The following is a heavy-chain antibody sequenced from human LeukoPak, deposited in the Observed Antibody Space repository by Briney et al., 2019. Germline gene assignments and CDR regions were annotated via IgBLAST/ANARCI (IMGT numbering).Heavy chain of an antibody. CDR3: AKDNSYYDSSGLVNY. D-gene: IGHD3-22*01. CDR1: GFTFSSYA. Sequence: PGGSLRLSCAASGFTFSSYAMSWVRQAPGKGLEWVSAISGSGGSTYYADSVKGRFTISRDNSKNTLYLQMNSLRAEDTAVYYCAKDNSYYDSSGLVNYWGQGTLVTVSS. CDR2: ISGSGGST. V-gene: IGHV3-23*01. J-gene: IGHJ4*02.